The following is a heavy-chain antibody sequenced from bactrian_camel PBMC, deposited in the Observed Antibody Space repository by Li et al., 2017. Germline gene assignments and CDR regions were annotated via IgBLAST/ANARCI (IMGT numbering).Heavy chain of an antibody. CDR3: ARKRRFGSCIDDMTAGDY. J-gene: IGHJ4*01. V-gene: IGHV3S5*01. D-gene: IGHD5*01. CDR1: GSTYSRYC. Sequence: HVQLVESGGGSVLPGGSLRLSCAASGSTYSRYCMAYFRQAPGKEREGVASISGRGEPTYSDSVEGRFTISKEGAHTLSLQMNNLEPEGTAMYYCARKRRFGSCIDDMTAGDYWGQGTQVTVS. CDR2: ISGRGEP.